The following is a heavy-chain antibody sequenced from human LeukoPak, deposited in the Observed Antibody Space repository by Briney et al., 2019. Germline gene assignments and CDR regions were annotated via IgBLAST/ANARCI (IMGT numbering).Heavy chain of an antibody. J-gene: IGHJ3*02. V-gene: IGHV3-21*01. Sequence: GGSLRLSCAASGFTFSSYSMNWVRPAAGKGLEWVSSISSSGTYVYYADSVKGRYTLSRDNAKNSLSLQMNSLRADDAAVYYCARASSKQLAGYLPDGFDIWGQGTMVTVSS. CDR3: ARASSKQLAGYLPDGFDI. CDR2: ISSSGTYV. D-gene: IGHD3-9*01. CDR1: GFTFSSYS.